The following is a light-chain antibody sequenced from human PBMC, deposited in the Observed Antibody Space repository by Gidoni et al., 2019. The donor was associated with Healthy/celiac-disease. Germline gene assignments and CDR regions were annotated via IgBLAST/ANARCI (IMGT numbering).Light chain of an antibody. V-gene: IGKV1-39*01. CDR2: AAA. CDR3: QQSYSTPYT. CDR1: QSISSY. Sequence: DIQMTQSPSSLSASVGDRVTITCRASQSISSYLNWYQQKPGKDPKLLIYAAASLQSGVPSRFSGGGSGRDFTLTISSMQPEDFATYYCQQSYSTPYTFGQGTKLEIK. J-gene: IGKJ2*01.